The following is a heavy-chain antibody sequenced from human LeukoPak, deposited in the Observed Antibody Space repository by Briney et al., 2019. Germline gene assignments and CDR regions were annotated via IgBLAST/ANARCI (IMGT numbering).Heavy chain of an antibody. Sequence: GASVKVSCTASGYTLTDYYMHWVRQAPGQGLEWMGWINPKNGGTNYAQKFQGRVTMTRDTSISTAYMELSRLTSDDTAVYYCAKGDIYFDYWGQGTLVTVSS. CDR1: GYTLTDYY. J-gene: IGHJ4*02. CDR2: INPKNGGT. CDR3: AKGDIYFDY. V-gene: IGHV1-2*02.